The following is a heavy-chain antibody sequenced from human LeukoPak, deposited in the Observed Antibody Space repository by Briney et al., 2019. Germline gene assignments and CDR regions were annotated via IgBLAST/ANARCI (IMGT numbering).Heavy chain of an antibody. J-gene: IGHJ4*02. CDR2: INQGGSVQ. Sequence: GGSLRLSCAASGFTFRSYWMSWVSQAPGKRLEWVANINQGGSVQYYMDSVKGRFTISRDDAKNSLYVQMNSLRDEDTAVYYCARVEYSGWNLEYWGQGTLFTVSS. CDR1: GFTFRSYW. V-gene: IGHV3-7*01. D-gene: IGHD5-12*01. CDR3: ARVEYSGWNLEY.